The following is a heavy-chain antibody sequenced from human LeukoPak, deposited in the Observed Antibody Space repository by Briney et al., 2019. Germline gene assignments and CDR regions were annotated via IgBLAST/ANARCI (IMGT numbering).Heavy chain of an antibody. D-gene: IGHD6-13*01. V-gene: IGHV1-18*01. Sequence: GASVIVSCKASGYTFRQYSISWVRQAPGKGLEWMGWVSPSHTTRVYAQQFQGRVTMTADTNTNTVSMELRSLRSDDTAVYFCARAGEYGSSWYLDYWGQGTLVTVSS. CDR3: ARAGEYGSSWYLDY. CDR1: GYTFRQYS. CDR2: VSPSHTTR. J-gene: IGHJ4*02.